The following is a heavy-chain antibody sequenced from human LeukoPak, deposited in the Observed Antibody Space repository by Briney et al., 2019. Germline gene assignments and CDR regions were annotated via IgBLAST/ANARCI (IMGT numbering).Heavy chain of an antibody. CDR3: AKDGPRGRYYSDSSGYYYFDY. D-gene: IGHD3-22*01. CDR2: IYSGGST. Sequence: GGSLRLSCAASGFTVSSNYMSWVRQAPGKGLEWVSVIYSGGSTYYADSVKGRFTISRDNSKNTLYLQMNSLRAEDTAVFYCAKDGPRGRYYSDSSGYYYFDYWGQGTLVTVSS. J-gene: IGHJ4*02. V-gene: IGHV3-53*05. CDR1: GFTVSSNY.